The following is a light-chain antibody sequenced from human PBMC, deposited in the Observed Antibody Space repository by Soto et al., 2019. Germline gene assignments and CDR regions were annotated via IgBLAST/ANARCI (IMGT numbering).Light chain of an antibody. V-gene: IGKV1-5*01. Sequence: DIQMTQSPSTLSASVGDRVTITCRASQSISSWLAWYQQKPGKAPKLRIYEASSLERGVPSRFSGSGSGTEFTLTISSLQPDDFATYYCQQYKSYPLTFGGGTKVDI. J-gene: IGKJ4*01. CDR1: QSISSW. CDR2: EAS. CDR3: QQYKSYPLT.